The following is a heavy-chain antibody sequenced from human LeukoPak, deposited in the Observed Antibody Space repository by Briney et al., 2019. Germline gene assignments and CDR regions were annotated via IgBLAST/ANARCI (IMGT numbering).Heavy chain of an antibody. CDR2: ISGSGGST. J-gene: IGHJ4*02. CDR3: AKDGSGSYRVFDY. CDR1: GFTFSSYA. V-gene: IGHV3-23*01. D-gene: IGHD3-10*01. Sequence: GGSLRLSCAASGFTFSSYAMSWVRQAPGKGLEWVSAISGSGGSTYYADSVKGRFTISRDNPKNTLYLQMNSLRAEDTAVYYCAKDGSGSYRVFDYWGQGTLVTVSS.